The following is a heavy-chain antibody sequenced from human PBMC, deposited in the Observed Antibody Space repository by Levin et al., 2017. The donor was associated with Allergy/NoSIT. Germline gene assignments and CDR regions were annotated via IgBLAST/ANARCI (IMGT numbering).Heavy chain of an antibody. J-gene: IGHJ6*02. V-gene: IGHV1-69*13. CDR2: IIPIFGTA. D-gene: IGHD2-21*02. CDR3: ARGAVYCGGDCYLRGYYYYGMDV. CDR1: GGTFSSYA. Sequence: SVKVSCKASGGTFSSYAISWVRQAPGQGLEWMGGIIPIFGTANYAQKFQGRVTITADESTSTAYMELSSLRSEDTAVYYCARGAVYCGGDCYLRGYYYYGMDVWGQGTTVTVSS.